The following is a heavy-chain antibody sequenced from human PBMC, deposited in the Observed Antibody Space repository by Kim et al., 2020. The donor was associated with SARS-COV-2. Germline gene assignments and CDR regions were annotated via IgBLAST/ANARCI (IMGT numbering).Heavy chain of an antibody. CDR2: IYYSGST. Sequence: SETLSLTCTVSGGSISSSGYYGGWIRQPPGKGLEWIGSIYYSGSTNYNPSLKSRVTISVDTSKNQFSLRLSSETAAATAMYYCAKHSGRYGPWFDPWGQGTLVTVHS. V-gene: IGHV4-39*01. D-gene: IGHD3-10*01. CDR1: GGSISSSGYY. J-gene: IGHJ5*02. CDR3: AKHSGRYGPWFDP.